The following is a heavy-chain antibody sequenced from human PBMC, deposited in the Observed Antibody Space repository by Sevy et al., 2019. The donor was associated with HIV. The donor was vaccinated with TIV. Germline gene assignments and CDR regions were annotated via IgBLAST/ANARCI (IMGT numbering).Heavy chain of an antibody. V-gene: IGHV3-7*01. CDR1: GFTFSSYW. J-gene: IGHJ5*02. Sequence: GGSLRLSCAASGFTFSSYWMSWVRQAPGKGLEWMANIKQDGSEKYYVDSVKGRFTISRDNAKNSLYLQMNSLRAEDTAVYYSSRGGWYIVATIDNWFDPWGQGTLVTVSS. CDR3: SRGGWYIVATIDNWFDP. CDR2: IKQDGSEK. D-gene: IGHD5-12*01.